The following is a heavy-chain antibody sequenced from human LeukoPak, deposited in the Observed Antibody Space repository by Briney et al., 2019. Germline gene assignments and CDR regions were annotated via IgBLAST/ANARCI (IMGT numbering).Heavy chain of an antibody. CDR2: TDSDGSDI. V-gene: IGHV3-74*01. CDR3: TRDRRYGGMDV. Sequence: PWGSLRLSCAASGFTFSAYWMHWVRQAPGEGLVWVSRTDSDGSDISYADSVKGRFTMSRDNAKNTLFLQMNSLRVEDTAVYYCTRDRRYGGMDVWGQGTTVTVSS. D-gene: IGHD4-17*01. CDR1: GFTFSAYW. J-gene: IGHJ6*02.